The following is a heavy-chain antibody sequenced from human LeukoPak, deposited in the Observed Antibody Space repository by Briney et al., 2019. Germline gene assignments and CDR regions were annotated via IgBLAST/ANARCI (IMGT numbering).Heavy chain of an antibody. Sequence: GGSLRLSCAASGFTFSSYALSWVRQAPGKGLEWVSAISGSGGSTYYADSVKGRFTISRDNSKNTLYLQMNSLRAEDTAVYYCAKDEGTYYYDSSGYYYPPHFDYWGQGTLVTVSS. D-gene: IGHD3-22*01. J-gene: IGHJ4*02. CDR2: ISGSGGST. V-gene: IGHV3-23*01. CDR3: AKDEGTYYYDSSGYYYPPHFDY. CDR1: GFTFSSYA.